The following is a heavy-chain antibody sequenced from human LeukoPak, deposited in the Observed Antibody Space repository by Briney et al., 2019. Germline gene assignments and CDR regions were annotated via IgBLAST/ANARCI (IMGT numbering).Heavy chain of an antibody. V-gene: IGHV4-39*07. D-gene: IGHD3-10*02. Sequence: PSETLSLTCTVSGGSISSYYWSWIRQPPGKGLEWIGSIYYSGSTYYNPSLKSRVTISVDTSKNQFSLKLSSVTAADTAVYYCARSPRITMFNRGYSYFDYWGQGTLVTVSS. CDR1: GGSISSYY. CDR3: ARSPRITMFNRGYSYFDY. CDR2: IYYSGST. J-gene: IGHJ4*02.